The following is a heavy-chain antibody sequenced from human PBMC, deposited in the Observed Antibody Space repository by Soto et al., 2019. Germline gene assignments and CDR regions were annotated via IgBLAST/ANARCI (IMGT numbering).Heavy chain of an antibody. V-gene: IGHV1-69*19. CDR1: GGTFNTYA. D-gene: IGHD3-10*01. J-gene: IGHJ4*02. Sequence: QVQLVQSGAEMKKPGSSVKVSCQSSGGTFNTYAMNWVRQAPGQGPEWMGDISPMFGAANYPPKVQGRVTITADESTGTSYMQLSSVTSEDTPRYFCAREVQVHTPDFVYWGQRTLVTVSS. CDR3: AREVQVHTPDFVY. CDR2: ISPMFGAA.